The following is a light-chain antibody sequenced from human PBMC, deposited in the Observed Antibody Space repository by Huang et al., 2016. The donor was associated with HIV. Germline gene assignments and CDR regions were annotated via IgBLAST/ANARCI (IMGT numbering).Light chain of an antibody. CDR1: QGVSNN. Sequence: EIVMTQSPATLSVSPGERATLSYRASQGVSNNIAWYQQKPGQTPRLLIHGASTRATGIAAKFSGRGSGTDFTLTITSLQPEDSAVYYCQHYNNWPPWTFGPGTQVEI. CDR2: GAS. J-gene: IGKJ1*01. CDR3: QHYNNWPPWT. V-gene: IGKV3D-15*01.